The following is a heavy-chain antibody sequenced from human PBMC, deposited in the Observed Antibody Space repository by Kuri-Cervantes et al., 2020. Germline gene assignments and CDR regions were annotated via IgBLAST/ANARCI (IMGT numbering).Heavy chain of an antibody. CDR2: ISSSSSTI. V-gene: IGHV3-48*01. J-gene: IGHJ4*02. D-gene: IGHD3-22*01. CDR3: AGDYDSSGYEVYFDY. Sequence: GGSLRLSCAASGFTFSSYGMHWVRQAPGKGLEWVSYISSSSSTIYYADSVKGRFTISRDNAKNSLYLQMDSLRVEDTAVYYCAGDYDSSGYEVYFDYWGQGTLVTVSS. CDR1: GFTFSSYG.